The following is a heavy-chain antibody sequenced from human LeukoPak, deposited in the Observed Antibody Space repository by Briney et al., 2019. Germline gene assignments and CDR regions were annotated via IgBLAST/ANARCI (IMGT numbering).Heavy chain of an antibody. Sequence: SQTLSLTCAISGDSFSSNSVTWNWIRQSPSRGLEWLGRTYYRSTWYNDYAVSVRGRITVNPDTSKNQFSLHLNSVTPEDTAVYYCARRLTQYDCFDPWGQGILVTVSS. CDR2: TYYRSTWYN. D-gene: IGHD2-2*01. J-gene: IGHJ5*02. CDR3: ARRLTQYDCFDP. V-gene: IGHV6-1*01. CDR1: GDSFSSNSVT.